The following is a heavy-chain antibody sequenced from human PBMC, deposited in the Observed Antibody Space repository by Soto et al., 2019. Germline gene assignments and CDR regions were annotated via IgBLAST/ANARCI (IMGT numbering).Heavy chain of an antibody. Sequence: QAQLHESGPGLVKPSETLSLSCTVSGASVNSNYWSWIRQSPGKGLEWIGYIDHRGTTNYNPSLRSRVTISSDTPKNQFSLRLSSVTAVDTALYYCATGGGWLPDTWGQGTLVPVSS. V-gene: IGHV4-59*02. D-gene: IGHD5-12*01. CDR3: ATGGGWLPDT. J-gene: IGHJ4*02. CDR1: GASVNSNY. CDR2: IDHRGTT.